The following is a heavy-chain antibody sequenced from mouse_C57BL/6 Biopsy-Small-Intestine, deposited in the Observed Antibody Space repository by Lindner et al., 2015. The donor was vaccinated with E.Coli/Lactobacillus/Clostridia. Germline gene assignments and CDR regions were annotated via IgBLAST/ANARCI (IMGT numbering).Heavy chain of an antibody. D-gene: IGHD3-3*01. CDR1: GFTFSDYG. CDR3: ANRGRDYYAMDY. CDR2: ISSGSSTT. V-gene: IGHV5-17*01. Sequence: VQLQESGGGLVKPGGSLKLSCAASGFTFSDYGMHWVRQAPEKGLEWVAYISSGSSTTYYADTVKGRFTISRDNAKNTLFLQMTSLRSEDTAMYYCANRGRDYYAMDYWGQGTSVTVSS. J-gene: IGHJ4*01.